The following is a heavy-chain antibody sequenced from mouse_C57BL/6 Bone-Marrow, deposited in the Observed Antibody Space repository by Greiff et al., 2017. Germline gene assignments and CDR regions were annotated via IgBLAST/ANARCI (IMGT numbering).Heavy chain of an antibody. Sequence: EVQLVESGGGLVQPGGSLSISCAASGFTFTDYNMRWVRQPPGKALEWLGFIRQKANGYTTEYSASVNGRFTISSDNSQSILYLQMYALRAEGSATYYCARYPLSYWYFDVGGTGTTVTVSS. V-gene: IGHV7-3*01. CDR3: ARYPLSYWYFDV. D-gene: IGHD6-1*01. CDR1: GFTFTDYN. J-gene: IGHJ1*03. CDR2: IRQKANGYTT.